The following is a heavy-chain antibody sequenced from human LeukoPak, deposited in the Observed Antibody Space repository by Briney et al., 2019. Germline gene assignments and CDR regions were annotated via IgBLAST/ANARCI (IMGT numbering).Heavy chain of an antibody. CDR1: GGTFSSYA. J-gene: IGHJ4*02. Sequence: ASVKVSCKASGGTFSSYAISWVRQATGQGLEWMGWMNPNSGNTGYAQKFQGRVTMTRNTSISTAYMELSSLRSEDTAVYYCARGDILTGNDYWGQGTLVTVSS. D-gene: IGHD3-9*01. V-gene: IGHV1-8*02. CDR2: MNPNSGNT. CDR3: ARGDILTGNDY.